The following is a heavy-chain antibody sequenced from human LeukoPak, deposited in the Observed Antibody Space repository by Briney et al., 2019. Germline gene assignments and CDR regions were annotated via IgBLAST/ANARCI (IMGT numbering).Heavy chain of an antibody. V-gene: IGHV4-61*02. CDR1: GGSISSGSYY. CDR3: ARTTIVVVPAASPPFDY. CDR2: IYTSGST. D-gene: IGHD2-2*01. Sequence: SETLSLTCTVSGGSISSGSYYWSWIRQPAGKGLEWIGRIYTSGSTNYNPSLKSRVTISVDTSKNQFSLKLSSVTAADTAVYYCARTTIVVVPAASPPFDYWGQGTLVTVSS. J-gene: IGHJ4*02.